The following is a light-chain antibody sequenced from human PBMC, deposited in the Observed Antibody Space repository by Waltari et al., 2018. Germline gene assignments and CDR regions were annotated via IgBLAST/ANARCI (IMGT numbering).Light chain of an antibody. CDR3: QQYNSYFRA. V-gene: IGKV3-11*01. CDR2: DTS. CDR1: QSVSFF. J-gene: IGKJ1*01. Sequence: EIVLTQSPAIVSLSPGERATLSCRASQSVSFFLAWYQQKPGQGPRLLIFDTSNRATGIPARFSGGGSGTDFTLTISSLQPDDFATYYCQQYNSYFRAFGQGTKVEIK.